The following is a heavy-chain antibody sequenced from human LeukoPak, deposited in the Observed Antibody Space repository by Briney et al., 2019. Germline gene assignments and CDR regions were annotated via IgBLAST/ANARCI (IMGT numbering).Heavy chain of an antibody. CDR1: GFTFSSYA. D-gene: IGHD2-15*01. Sequence: GGSLRLSCAASGFTFSSYAMSWVRQAPGKGLEWVSAISGSGGSTYYAVSVKGRFTISRDNSKNTLYLQMNSLRAEDTAVYYCGGYCSGGSCYDYYYGMDVWGQGTTVTVSS. J-gene: IGHJ6*02. CDR2: ISGSGGST. CDR3: GGYCSGGSCYDYYYGMDV. V-gene: IGHV3-23*01.